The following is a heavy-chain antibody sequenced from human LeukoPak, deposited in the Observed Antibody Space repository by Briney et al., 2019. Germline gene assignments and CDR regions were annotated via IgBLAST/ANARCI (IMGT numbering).Heavy chain of an antibody. V-gene: IGHV3-21*01. Sequence: GGSLRLSCAASGFTFSGYSMNWVRQAPGKGLEWVSSISSSSSSIFCADSVKGRFTISRDNAKNSLYLQMNSLRAEDTAIYYCTRAAVATTSYGTDVWGQGTTVTVSS. CDR2: ISSSSSSI. CDR3: TRAAVATTSYGTDV. D-gene: IGHD2-15*01. J-gene: IGHJ6*02. CDR1: GFTFSGYS.